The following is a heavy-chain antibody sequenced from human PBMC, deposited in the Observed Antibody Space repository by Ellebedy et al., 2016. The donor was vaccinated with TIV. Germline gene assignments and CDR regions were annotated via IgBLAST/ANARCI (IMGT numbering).Heavy chain of an antibody. V-gene: IGHV4-59*01. CDR3: ARGAPFPYYFDS. CDR2: IYHSGSN. CDR1: GGFISNYY. Sequence: MPSETLSLTCAVPGGFISNYYWTWIRQSPETGLEWIGYIYHSGSNGSNPSLKSRVTISVDTPKKQFSLKLNSVTAADTAVYYCARGAPFPYYFDSWGQGLLVTVSS. J-gene: IGHJ4*02.